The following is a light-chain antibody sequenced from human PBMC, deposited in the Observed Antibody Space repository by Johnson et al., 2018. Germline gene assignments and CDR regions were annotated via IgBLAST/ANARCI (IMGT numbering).Light chain of an antibody. CDR2: ENN. CDR1: SSNIGNNY. CDR3: GTWDSSLSAGNV. Sequence: SVLTQPPSVSAAPGQQVTISCSGSSSNIGNNYVSWYQQLPGTAPKLLIYENNKRPSGIPDRFSGSKSGTSATLGITGLQTGDAADYYCGTWDSSLSAGNVFGTGTKVTVL. V-gene: IGLV1-51*02. J-gene: IGLJ1*01.